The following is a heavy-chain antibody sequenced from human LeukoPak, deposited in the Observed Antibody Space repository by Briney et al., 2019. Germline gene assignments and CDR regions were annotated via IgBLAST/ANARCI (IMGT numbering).Heavy chain of an antibody. J-gene: IGHJ3*02. CDR2: IDPSDSYT. V-gene: IGHV5-10-1*01. D-gene: IGHD6-19*01. Sequence: GESLRISCKGSGYSFTSYWISWVRQMPGKGLEWMGRIDPSDSYTNYSPSFQGHVTISADKSISTAYLQWSSLKASDTAMYYCARPDIAVAGWGALDIWGQGTMVTVSS. CDR1: GYSFTSYW. CDR3: ARPDIAVAGWGALDI.